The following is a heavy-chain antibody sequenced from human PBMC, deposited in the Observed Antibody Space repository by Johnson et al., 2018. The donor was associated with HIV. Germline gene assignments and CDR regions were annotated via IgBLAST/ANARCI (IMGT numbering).Heavy chain of an antibody. CDR1: GFTFDDYG. V-gene: IGHV3-20*01. CDR2: INWHGGST. J-gene: IGHJ3*02. D-gene: IGHD3-16*01. CDR3: AKRDYSYGHDGGTFEN. Sequence: VQLVESGGGVVRPVGSLRLSCAASGFTFDDYGMSWVRQAPGKGLEWVSGINWHGGSTGYADSVKGRFTIARDNAKTSLYLQMNSLRAEDTALYDCAKRDYSYGHDGGTFENWGQGTMVTVTP.